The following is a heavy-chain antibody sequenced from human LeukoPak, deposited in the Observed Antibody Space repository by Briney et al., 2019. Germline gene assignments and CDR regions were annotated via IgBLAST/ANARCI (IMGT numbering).Heavy chain of an antibody. V-gene: IGHV3-20*04. J-gene: IGHJ4*02. Sequence: RGSLTLSCAASGCTFDDYAMSWVRQGPGKGLEWVSGISWIGSSTGHADSVKGRFTISRDNTRNSLYLQMNSLRAEDTAFYYCARVLRHFDWSPFDYWGQGILVTVSS. CDR1: GCTFDDYA. CDR2: ISWIGSST. CDR3: ARVLRHFDWSPFDY. D-gene: IGHD3-9*01.